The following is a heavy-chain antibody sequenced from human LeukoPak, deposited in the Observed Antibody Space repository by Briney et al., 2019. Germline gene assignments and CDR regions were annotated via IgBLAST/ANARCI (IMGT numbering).Heavy chain of an antibody. Sequence: ASVKVSCKASGYTFTGYYMHWVRQAPGQGLEWMGWINPNSGGTNYAQKFQGRVTMTRDTSISTAYMELSRLRSDDTAVYYCAREAPGGFSGGYFDYWGQGTLVTVSS. CDR1: GYTFTGYY. V-gene: IGHV1-2*02. CDR2: INPNSGGT. D-gene: IGHD3-16*01. J-gene: IGHJ4*02. CDR3: AREAPGGFSGGYFDY.